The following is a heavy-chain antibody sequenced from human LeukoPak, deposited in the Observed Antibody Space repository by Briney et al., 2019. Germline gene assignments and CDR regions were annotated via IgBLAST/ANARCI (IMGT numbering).Heavy chain of an antibody. J-gene: IGHJ3*02. V-gene: IGHV4-39*01. CDR1: GGSISSSSYY. CDR2: IYYSGST. CDR3: ARLGAAARAFDI. D-gene: IGHD6-13*01. Sequence: SETLSLTCTVSGGSISSSSYYWGWIRQPPGKGLEWIGSIYYSGSTYYNPSLKSRVTISVDTSKNQFSLKLSSVTAADTAVYYCARLGAAARAFDIWGQGTIVTVSS.